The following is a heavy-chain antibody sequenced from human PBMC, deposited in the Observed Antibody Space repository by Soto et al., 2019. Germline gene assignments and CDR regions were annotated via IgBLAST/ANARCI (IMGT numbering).Heavy chain of an antibody. V-gene: IGHV4-30-4*01. J-gene: IGHJ5*02. CDR3: ARAMVVTQNWFDP. Sequence: QVQLQETGPGLVKPSQTLSLTCTVSGGSISSGDYYWSWIRQPPGKGLEWIGYIHYSGSTYYNPSLKRRVTISVDTSKNQFSLKLSSVSAADTAVYYCARAMVVTQNWFDPWGQGTLVTVSS. D-gene: IGHD2-21*02. CDR1: GGSISSGDYY. CDR2: IHYSGST.